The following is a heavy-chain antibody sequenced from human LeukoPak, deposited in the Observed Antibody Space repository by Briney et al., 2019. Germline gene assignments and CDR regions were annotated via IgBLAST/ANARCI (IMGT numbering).Heavy chain of an antibody. CDR1: GFTLSDYG. CDR2: IRYDGSDK. D-gene: IGHD6-19*01. J-gene: IGHJ4*02. V-gene: IGHV3-30*02. Sequence: PGGSLRLSCAASGFTLSDYGMHWVRQAPGKGLEWVAFIRYDGSDKYYADSVRGRFTISRDNSKNTLYLQMNSLRVEDTAVYYCAKDRLVPGSVLDYWGPGTLVTVSS. CDR3: AKDRLVPGSVLDY.